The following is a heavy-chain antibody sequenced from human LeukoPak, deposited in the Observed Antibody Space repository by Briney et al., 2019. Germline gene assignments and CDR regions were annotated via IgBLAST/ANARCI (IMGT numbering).Heavy chain of an antibody. Sequence: PGRSLRLSCAASGFTFSSYAMHWVRQAPGKGLEWVAVISYDGSNKYYADSVKGRFTISRGNSKNTLYLQMNSLRAEDTAVYYCARDRAGYYYDSSGYYPNYSGQGTLVTVSS. CDR3: ARDRAGYYYDSSGYYPNY. J-gene: IGHJ4*02. D-gene: IGHD3-22*01. CDR1: GFTFSSYA. CDR2: ISYDGSNK. V-gene: IGHV3-30-3*01.